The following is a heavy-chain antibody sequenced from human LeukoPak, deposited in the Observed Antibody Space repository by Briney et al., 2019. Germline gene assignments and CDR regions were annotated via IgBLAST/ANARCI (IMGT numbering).Heavy chain of an antibody. CDR2: IYYSGST. D-gene: IGHD4-17*01. J-gene: IGHJ4*02. CDR1: GGSISSGDYY. CDR3: ARGNDYGDYDYDY. Sequence: SETLSLTCTVSGGSISSGDYYWSWTRQPPGKGLEWIGYIYYSGSTYYNPSLKSRVTISVDTSKNQFSLKLSSVTAADTAVYYCARGNDYGDYDYDYWGQGTLVTVSS. V-gene: IGHV4-30-4*08.